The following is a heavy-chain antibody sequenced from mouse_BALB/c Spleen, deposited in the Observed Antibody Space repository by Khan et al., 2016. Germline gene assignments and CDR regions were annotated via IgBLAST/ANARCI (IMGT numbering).Heavy chain of an antibody. CDR1: GFTFKTYA. Sequence: EVQLQESGGGLVQPKGSLKLSCAASGFTFKTYAMNWVRQAPGKGLEWIARIRSKSNNFATYYADSVKDRFTISRDDSQNMLSLQMNTLQTEYTAMYYCVRDAYYPYALDYWGQGTSVTVSS. J-gene: IGHJ4*01. D-gene: IGHD1-1*01. CDR2: IRSKSNNFAT. V-gene: IGHV10-1*02. CDR3: VRDAYYPYALDY.